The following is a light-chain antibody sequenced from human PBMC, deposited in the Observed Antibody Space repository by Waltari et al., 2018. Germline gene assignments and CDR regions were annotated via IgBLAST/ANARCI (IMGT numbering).Light chain of an antibody. Sequence: EIVLTQSPVTLSLSPGERATPSCRASQSISTYLAWYQHKPGQAPRLLIYEASNRATGIPARFSGSGSGTDFTLTITSLEPEDFAFYYCQQRSNWPPLTFGGGTKVEIK. CDR3: QQRSNWPPLT. CDR2: EAS. V-gene: IGKV3-11*01. J-gene: IGKJ4*01. CDR1: QSISTY.